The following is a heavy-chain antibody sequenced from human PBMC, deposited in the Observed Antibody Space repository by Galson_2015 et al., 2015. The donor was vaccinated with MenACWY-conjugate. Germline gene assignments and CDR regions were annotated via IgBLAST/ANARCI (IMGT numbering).Heavy chain of an antibody. Sequence: ETLSLTCTVSGASMSNYSWTWVRQSPEKGLEWIGHIYHSGATNYNPSLQNRVIISADASKGQISLNLASVSAADTAVYYCARRATTGWFDPWGQGTQVTVSS. CDR2: IYHSGAT. J-gene: IGHJ5*02. CDR3: ARRATTGWFDP. V-gene: IGHV4-59*13. D-gene: IGHD4-17*01. CDR1: GASMSNYS.